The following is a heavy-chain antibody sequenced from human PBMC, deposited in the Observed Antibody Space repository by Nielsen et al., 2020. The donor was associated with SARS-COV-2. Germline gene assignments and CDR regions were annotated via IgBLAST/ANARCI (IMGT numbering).Heavy chain of an antibody. CDR3: ARADGSGSYNFDY. D-gene: IGHD3-10*01. J-gene: IGHJ4*02. CDR1: GGSISSGDYY. CDR2: IYYSGST. Sequence: SETLSLTCTVSGGSISSGDYYWSWIRQPPGKGLEWIGYIYYSGSTNYNPSLKSRVTISVDTSKNQFSLKLSSVTAADTAVYYCARADGSGSYNFDYWGQGTLVTVSS. V-gene: IGHV4-61*08.